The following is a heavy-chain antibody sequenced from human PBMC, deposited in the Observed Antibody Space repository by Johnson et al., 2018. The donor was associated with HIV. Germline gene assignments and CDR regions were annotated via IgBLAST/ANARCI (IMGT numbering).Heavy chain of an antibody. D-gene: IGHD3-22*01. J-gene: IGHJ3*02. CDR3: ARDFNVAYYYDSSGFDALDI. CDR2: ISYDGSNK. CDR1: GFTFSSYA. Sequence: QVQLVESGGGVVQPGRSLRLSCAASGFTFSSYAMHWVRQAPGKGLEWVAVISYDGSNKYYADSVKGRFTISRDNSKNTLYLQMNSLRAEDTAVYYCARDFNVAYYYDSSGFDALDIWGQGTMVTVSS. V-gene: IGHV3-30-3*01.